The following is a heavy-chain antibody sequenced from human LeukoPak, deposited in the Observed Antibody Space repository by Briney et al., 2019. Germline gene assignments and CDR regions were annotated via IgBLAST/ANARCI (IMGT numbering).Heavy chain of an antibody. J-gene: IGHJ6*02. Sequence: PSETLSLTCTVSGGSISGSSYYWSWIRQPPGKGLEWIGYIYYSGSTNYNPSLKSRVTISVDTSKNQFSLKLSSVTAADTAVYYCARTYGDYNYYYYGMDVWGQGTTVTVSS. CDR1: GGSISGSSYY. CDR3: ARTYGDYNYYYYGMDV. V-gene: IGHV4-61*05. D-gene: IGHD4-17*01. CDR2: IYYSGST.